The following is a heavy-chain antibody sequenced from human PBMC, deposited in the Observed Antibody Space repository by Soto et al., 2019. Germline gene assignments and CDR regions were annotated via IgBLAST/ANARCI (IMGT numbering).Heavy chain of an antibody. CDR3: AKDILGYCCGGSCYSGGSFAF. CDR2: ISWNSGSI. CDR1: GFTFDDYA. D-gene: IGHD2-15*01. V-gene: IGHV3-9*01. Sequence: EVQLVESGGGLVQPGRSLRLSCAASGFTFDDYAMHWVRQAPGKGLEWVSGISWNSGSIGYADSVKGRFTISRDNAKNSLYLKMNSLRAEDTALYYCAKDILGYCCGGSCYSGGSFAFWGQGTLVNVSS. J-gene: IGHJ4*02.